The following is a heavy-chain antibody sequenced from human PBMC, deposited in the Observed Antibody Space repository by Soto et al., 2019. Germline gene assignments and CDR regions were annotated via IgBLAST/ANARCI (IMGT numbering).Heavy chain of an antibody. CDR3: ARGGWRQIDY. V-gene: IGHV4-59*08. CDR1: GGSIGSYY. CDR2: IYYSGST. J-gene: IGHJ4*02. Sequence: QVQLQESGPGLVKPSETLSLTCSVSGGSIGSYYWSWIRQPPGKGLEWIGYIYYSGSTNYNPSLTXRATISVDTPKHQFPLKLSSVTAADTAVYYCARGGWRQIDYWGQGTLVTVSS. D-gene: IGHD3-3*01.